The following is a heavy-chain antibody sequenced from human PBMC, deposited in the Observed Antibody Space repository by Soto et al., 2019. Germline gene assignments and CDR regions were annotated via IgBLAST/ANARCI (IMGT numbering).Heavy chain of an antibody. J-gene: IGHJ6*02. CDR3: ARAEGITMVRGVSPNGMDV. CDR1: GGTFSSYA. CDR2: IIPIFGTA. D-gene: IGHD3-10*01. V-gene: IGHV1-69*12. Sequence: QVQLVQSGAEVTKPGSSVKVSCNASGGTFSSYAISWVRQAPGQGLEWMGGIIPIFGTANYAQEFQGRITITADESRSTAYMELSSLRSEDTAVYYCARAEGITMVRGVSPNGMDVWGQGTTVTVSS.